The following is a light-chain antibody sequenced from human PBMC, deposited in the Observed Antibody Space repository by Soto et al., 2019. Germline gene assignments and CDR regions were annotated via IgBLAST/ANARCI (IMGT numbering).Light chain of an antibody. CDR3: QQSYSAPIT. V-gene: IGKV1-5*03. CDR1: QSISIW. J-gene: IGKJ5*01. CDR2: KAS. Sequence: DIQMTQSPSTLSASVGDRVTITCRASQSISIWLAWYQQKPGKAPKILIDKASSLESGVPSRFSGSGSGTNFTLTISSLQPEDFAAYYGQQSYSAPITFGQGTRLEIK.